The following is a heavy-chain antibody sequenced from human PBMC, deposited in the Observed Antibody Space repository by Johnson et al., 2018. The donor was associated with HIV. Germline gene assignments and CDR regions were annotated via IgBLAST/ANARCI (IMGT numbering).Heavy chain of an antibody. Sequence: VQLVESGGGLVQPGRSLRLSCAASGFTFDDYVMHWVRQAPGKALEWVAGISWNSDNIGYADSAKGRFTISRDNAKNSLYLQMNSLRVEDTALYYCAKDVGAFDFWAKGTVVTVSS. V-gene: IGHV3-9*01. CDR1: GFTFDDYV. CDR2: ISWNSDNI. D-gene: IGHD1-26*01. CDR3: AKDVGAFDF. J-gene: IGHJ3*01.